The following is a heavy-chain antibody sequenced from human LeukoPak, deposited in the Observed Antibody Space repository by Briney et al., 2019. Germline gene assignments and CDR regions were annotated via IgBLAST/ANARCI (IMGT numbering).Heavy chain of an antibody. D-gene: IGHD3-10*01. CDR3: ARTRLGSYYIPFDY. J-gene: IGHJ4*02. Sequence: SETLSLTCSVSGGPISTYYWTWIRHPPGEGLEWIGYIYDSGSTRYNPSLKSRVTISVDASKNQFSLKLSSVTAADTAVYYCARTRLGSYYIPFDYWGQGTLVTVSS. V-gene: IGHV4-59*01. CDR2: IYDSGST. CDR1: GGPISTYY.